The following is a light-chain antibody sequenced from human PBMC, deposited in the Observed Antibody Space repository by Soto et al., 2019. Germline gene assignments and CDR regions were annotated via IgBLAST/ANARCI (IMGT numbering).Light chain of an antibody. Sequence: EVVMTQSPATLSVSPGARATLSCRASQSVNSNLAWYQKKPGQAPSLLFFDASTSATGIPARFSASGSWTDFTLTISSLQYEDFAAYHCQQYSRWPWTFGQGTKVEIK. CDR3: QQYSRWPWT. V-gene: IGKV3-15*01. J-gene: IGKJ1*01. CDR1: QSVNSN. CDR2: DAS.